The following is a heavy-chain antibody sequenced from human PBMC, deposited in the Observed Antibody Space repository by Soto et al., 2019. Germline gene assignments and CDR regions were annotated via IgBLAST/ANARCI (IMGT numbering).Heavy chain of an antibody. CDR3: AREQQLVLMQGMDV. CDR1: GDSVSSNSAA. V-gene: IGHV6-1*01. CDR2: TYYRSKWYN. J-gene: IGHJ6*02. Sequence: PSQTLSLTCAISGDSVSSNSAAWNWIWQSPSRGLEWLGRTYYRSKWYNDYAVSVKSRITINPDSSKNQFSLQLNSVTPEDTAVYYCAREQQLVLMQGMDVWGQGTTVTVSS. D-gene: IGHD6-13*01.